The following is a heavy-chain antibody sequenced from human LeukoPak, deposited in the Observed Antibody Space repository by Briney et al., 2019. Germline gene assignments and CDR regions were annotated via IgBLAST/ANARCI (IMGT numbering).Heavy chain of an antibody. D-gene: IGHD3-10*01. CDR1: GFTFGDYA. CDR2: IRSTAYGGTT. CDR3: ARVSWFGELLFHGY. Sequence: GGSLRLPCTASGFTFGDYAMSWVRQAPGKGLEWVGFIRSTAYGGTTEYAASVKGRFSISRDDSKSIAYLQMYSLKSEDTAVYYCARVSWFGELLFHGYWGQGTLVTVSS. V-gene: IGHV3-49*04. J-gene: IGHJ4*02.